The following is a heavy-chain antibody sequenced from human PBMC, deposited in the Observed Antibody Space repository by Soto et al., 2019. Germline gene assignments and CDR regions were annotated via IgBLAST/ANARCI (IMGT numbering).Heavy chain of an antibody. D-gene: IGHD3-3*01. V-gene: IGHV4-30-4*01. Sequence: SETLSLTCTVSGGSISSGDYYWSGIRQPPGRGLEWIGHIYYSGSTSYNTSLKSRSAISGDTSKNQFSLKLSSVAAADTAVYFCARGLNYDLWSDYFGGYFDYWGQGILVTVSS. CDR1: GGSISSGDYY. CDR2: IYYSGST. J-gene: IGHJ4*02. CDR3: ARGLNYDLWSDYFGGYFDY.